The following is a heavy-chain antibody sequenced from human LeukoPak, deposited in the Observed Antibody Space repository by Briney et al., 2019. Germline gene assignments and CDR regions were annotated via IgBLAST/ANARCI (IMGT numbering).Heavy chain of an antibody. V-gene: IGHV1-18*01. CDR2: ISAYNGNT. CDR1: GYTFTSYG. CDR3: ARAGYFYESSDYYRQVDY. J-gene: IGHJ4*02. D-gene: IGHD3-22*01. Sequence: GASVKVSCKASGYTFTSYGITWVRQAPGQGLEWMGWISAYNGNTNYAQKLQGRVTMTTDTSTSTAYMELRSLRSDDTAVYYCARAGYFYESSDYYRQVDYWGQGTLVTVSS.